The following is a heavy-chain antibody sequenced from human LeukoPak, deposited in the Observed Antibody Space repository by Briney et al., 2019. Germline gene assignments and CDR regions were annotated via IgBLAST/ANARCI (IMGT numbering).Heavy chain of an antibody. CDR1: GFDFSTYA. D-gene: IGHD5-12*01. V-gene: IGHV3-21*01. CDR2: ISTMSNYI. J-gene: IGHJ4*02. Sequence: KPGGYLRCYCAASGFDFSTYAINWVRQAPGKGLEWVSSISTMSNYIFYGDSVKGRFTISRDNAKNSVYLQMNSLRPEDTAVYYCSRDRLGGLDYWGQGTLVTVSS. CDR3: SRDRLGGLDY.